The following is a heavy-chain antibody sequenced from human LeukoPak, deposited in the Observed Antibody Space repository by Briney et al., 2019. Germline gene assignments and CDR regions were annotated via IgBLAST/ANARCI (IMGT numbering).Heavy chain of an antibody. J-gene: IGHJ4*02. V-gene: IGHV3-74*01. CDR1: GIIITSYW. Sequence: GGSLRLSCAASGIIITSYWMSWVRQAPGKGLVWVSRINSDGSSTSYADSVKGRFTISRDNAKNTLYLQMNSLRAEDTAVYYCARSGYYFDYWGQGTLVTVSS. D-gene: IGHD3-3*01. CDR2: INSDGSST. CDR3: ARSGYYFDY.